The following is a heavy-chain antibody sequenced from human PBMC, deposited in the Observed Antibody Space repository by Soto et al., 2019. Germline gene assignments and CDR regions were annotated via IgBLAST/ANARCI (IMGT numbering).Heavy chain of an antibody. Sequence: SETLSLTCAVYGGSFSGYYWSWIRQPPGKGLEWIGEINHSGSTNYNPSLKSRVTISVDTSKNQFSLKLSSVTAADTAVYYCARGDIVVVVAATPSPRNFDYWGQGTLVTVSS. CDR3: ARGDIVVVVAATPSPRNFDY. D-gene: IGHD2-15*01. J-gene: IGHJ4*02. CDR1: GGSFSGYY. CDR2: INHSGST. V-gene: IGHV4-34*01.